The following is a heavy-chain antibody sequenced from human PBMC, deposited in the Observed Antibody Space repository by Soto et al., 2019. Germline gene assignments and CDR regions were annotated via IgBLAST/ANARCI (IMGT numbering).Heavy chain of an antibody. CDR2: IYSSGST. Sequence: SETLSLTCTVTGGAISGYYWTWMRQSAGGGLEWIGRIYSSGSTNYNPSLKSRVTISLDTSMNHFFLRLSSVTAADTAVYYCARGQRFSDWFDPWGQGTLVTVSS. D-gene: IGHD3-3*01. CDR1: GGAISGYY. CDR3: ARGQRFSDWFDP. V-gene: IGHV4-4*07. J-gene: IGHJ5*02.